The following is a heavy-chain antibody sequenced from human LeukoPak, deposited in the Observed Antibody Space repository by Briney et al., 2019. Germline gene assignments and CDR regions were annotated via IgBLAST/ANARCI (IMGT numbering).Heavy chain of an antibody. CDR2: IYYSGST. CDR3: ARQGYGSGWYEMDY. V-gene: IGHV4-39*01. CDR1: GGSISSSSYY. Sequence: SETLSLTCTVSGGSISSSSYYWGWIRQPPGKGLEWIGSIYYSGSTYYNPSLKNRVTISVDTSKNQFSLKLSSVTAADTAVYYCARQGYGSGWYEMDYWGQGTLVTVSS. D-gene: IGHD6-19*01. J-gene: IGHJ4*02.